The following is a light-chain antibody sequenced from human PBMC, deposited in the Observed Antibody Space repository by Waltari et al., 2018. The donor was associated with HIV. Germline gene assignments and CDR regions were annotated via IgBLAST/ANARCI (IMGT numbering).Light chain of an antibody. CDR1: TSDVGSYNY. J-gene: IGLJ2*01. V-gene: IGLV2-8*01. Sequence: QSALTQPPSASGSPGQSVTIPCTGKTSDVGSYNYVSWYQPHPGKAPKLLIYEVFKRPSGVPDRFSGSKSGNTASLTVSGLQAEDEADYYCTSYAGRNTFVFGGGTKLTVL. CDR3: TSYAGRNTFV. CDR2: EVF.